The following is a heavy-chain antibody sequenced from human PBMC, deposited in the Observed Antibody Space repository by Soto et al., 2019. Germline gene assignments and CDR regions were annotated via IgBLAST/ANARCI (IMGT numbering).Heavy chain of an antibody. CDR2: IGTSSSIK. D-gene: IGHD7-27*01. J-gene: IGHJ6*02. Sequence: GGLRLSCVAPGFTFSGYNLNWVRQAPGKGLEWVSYIGTSSSIKYYADSVKGRFAISRDNAKNSLYLQMNSLREEDTALYYCARVANRGSGRNYYIMDVWGQGTTVTVSS. V-gene: IGHV3-48*02. CDR3: ARVANRGSGRNYYIMDV. CDR1: GFTFSGYN.